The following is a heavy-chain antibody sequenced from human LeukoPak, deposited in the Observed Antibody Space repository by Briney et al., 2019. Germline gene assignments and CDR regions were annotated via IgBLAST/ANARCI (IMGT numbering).Heavy chain of an antibody. CDR1: GFSLSAYW. CDR3: GRWGVEAGIDD. J-gene: IGHJ4*02. Sequence: GGPLRLSCAASGFSLSAYWVSWVRQAPGKGLEWEANINEAGSEKHYGDSVKGRFTKSRDNANNSLYLERNSRRAEDTAVYYCGRWGVEAGIDDWGQGTLDIVSS. D-gene: IGHD6-13*01. CDR2: INEAGSEK. V-gene: IGHV3-7*01.